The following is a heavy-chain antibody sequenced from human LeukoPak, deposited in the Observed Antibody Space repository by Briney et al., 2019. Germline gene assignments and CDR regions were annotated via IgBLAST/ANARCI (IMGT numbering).Heavy chain of an antibody. CDR1: GFTFSRYD. Sequence: SGESLRLSCAASGFTFSRYDISWVRQAPGKGLEWVSAISGSGASTYYADSVKGRFTISRDNSKNMLYLQMNSLRAEDTAIYYCAKGVSGWSFFDYWGQGTLVTVSS. V-gene: IGHV3-23*01. CDR2: ISGSGAST. J-gene: IGHJ4*02. CDR3: AKGVSGWSFFDY. D-gene: IGHD6-19*01.